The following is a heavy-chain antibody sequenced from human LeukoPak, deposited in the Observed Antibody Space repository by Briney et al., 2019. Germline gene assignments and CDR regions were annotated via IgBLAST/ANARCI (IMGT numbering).Heavy chain of an antibody. Sequence: PGGSLRLSCAASGFTFSSYAMSWVRQAPGKGLEWVSAISGSGGSTYYADSVKGRFTISRDNSKNTLYLQMNSLRAEDTAVYYCAKDASSSWKGYGAFDIWGQGTMVTVSS. V-gene: IGHV3-23*01. CDR2: ISGSGGST. D-gene: IGHD6-13*01. CDR3: AKDASSSWKGYGAFDI. CDR1: GFTFSSYA. J-gene: IGHJ3*02.